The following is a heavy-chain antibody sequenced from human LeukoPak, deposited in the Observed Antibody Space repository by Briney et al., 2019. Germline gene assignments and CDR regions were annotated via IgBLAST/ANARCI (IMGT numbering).Heavy chain of an antibody. Sequence: GASVKVSCKASGYTFTSYGISWVRQAPGQGLEWMGWISAYNGNTNYAQKLQGRVTMTTDTSTSTAYMELRSLRSDDTAVYYCARHNSSSWYQYYFDYWGQGTLVTVSS. CDR1: GYTFTSYG. CDR2: ISAYNGNT. CDR3: ARHNSSSWYQYYFDY. J-gene: IGHJ4*02. V-gene: IGHV1-18*01. D-gene: IGHD6-13*01.